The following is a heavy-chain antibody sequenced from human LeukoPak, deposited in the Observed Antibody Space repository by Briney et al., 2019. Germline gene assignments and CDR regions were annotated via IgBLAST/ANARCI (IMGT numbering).Heavy chain of an antibody. V-gene: IGHV3-30*18. CDR1: GFTFSSYG. CDR2: ISYDGSNK. D-gene: IGHD1-26*01. CDR3: AKEEWELSVGGSYYFDY. J-gene: IGHJ4*03. Sequence: GGSLRLSCAASGFTFSSYGMHWVRQAPGKGPEWVAVISYDGSNKYYAGSVKGRFTISRDNSKNTLYLQMNSLRAEDTAVYYCAKEEWELSVGGSYYFDYWGKGTTVTVSS.